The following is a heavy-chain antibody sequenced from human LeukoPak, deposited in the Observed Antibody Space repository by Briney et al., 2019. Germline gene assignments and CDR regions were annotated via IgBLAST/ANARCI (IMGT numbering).Heavy chain of an antibody. J-gene: IGHJ6*04. CDR3: ARDAGSVGPGGYYYYGMDV. D-gene: IGHD3-10*01. CDR2: IIPIFGTA. Sequence: ASVKVSCKASGGTFSSYAISWVRQAPGQGLESMGGIIPIFGTANYAQKFQGRVTITADKSTSTAYMELSSLRSEDTAVYYCARDAGSVGPGGYYYYGMDVWGKGTTVTVSS. V-gene: IGHV1-69*06. CDR1: GGTFSSYA.